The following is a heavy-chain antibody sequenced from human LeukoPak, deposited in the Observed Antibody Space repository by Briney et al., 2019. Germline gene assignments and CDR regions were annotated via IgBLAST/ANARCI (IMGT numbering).Heavy chain of an antibody. CDR2: INPNSGGT. V-gene: IGHV1-2*02. CDR1: GYTFTGYY. Sequence: ASVKVSCKASGYTFTGYYMHWVRQAPGQGVERMGWINPNSGGTNYAQKFQGRVTMTRDTSISTAYMELSRLRSDDTAVYYCARVSDPLRFFYYYGMDVWGQGTTVTVSS. D-gene: IGHD3-3*01. J-gene: IGHJ6*02. CDR3: ARVSDPLRFFYYYGMDV.